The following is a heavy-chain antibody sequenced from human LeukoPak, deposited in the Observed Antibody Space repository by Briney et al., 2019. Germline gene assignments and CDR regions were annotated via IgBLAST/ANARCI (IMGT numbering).Heavy chain of an antibody. CDR1: GFTFSSYW. J-gene: IGHJ4*02. CDR2: INSDGSST. V-gene: IGHV3-74*01. D-gene: IGHD3-22*01. CDR3: ARADSSGYSLLDY. Sequence: GGPLRLSCAASGFTFSSYWMHWVRQAPGKGLVWVSRINSDGSSTSYADSVKGRFTISRDNAKNTLYLQMNSLRAEDTAVYYCARADSSGYSLLDYWGQGTLVTVSS.